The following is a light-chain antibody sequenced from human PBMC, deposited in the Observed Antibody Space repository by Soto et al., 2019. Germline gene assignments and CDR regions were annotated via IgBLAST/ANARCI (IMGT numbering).Light chain of an antibody. CDR3: QQYNNWPLLT. CDR2: GAS. V-gene: IGKV3-15*01. Sequence: EIVMTQSPATLSVSPGERATLSCRASQSVSSNLAWYQQKPGQAPRLLIYGASTRATGIPARFSGSGSGTEFTLTISSLQSEDFAVSYCQQYNNWPLLTFGGGTKVEI. J-gene: IGKJ4*01. CDR1: QSVSSN.